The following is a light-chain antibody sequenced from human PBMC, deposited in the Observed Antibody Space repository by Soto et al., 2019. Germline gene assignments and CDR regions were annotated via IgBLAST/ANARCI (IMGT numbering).Light chain of an antibody. CDR2: GAF. J-gene: IGKJ1*01. CDR1: QSVNSRY. CDR3: QEYGSSLWT. Sequence: EIVLTQSPGTLSLSPGERATLSCRASQSVNSRYLAWYQQRHGQAPSILLSGAFSRATRIPDRFSGRGSGSDVTLTINRLEPEDVAVYYCQEYGSSLWTIGQGTKVVIK. V-gene: IGKV3-20*01.